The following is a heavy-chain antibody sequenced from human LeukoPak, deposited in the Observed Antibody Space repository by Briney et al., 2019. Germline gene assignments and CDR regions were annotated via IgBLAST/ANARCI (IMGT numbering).Heavy chain of an antibody. CDR2: IYYSGST. V-gene: IGHV4-59*01. CDR3: ARDRKEYYYDSSGYDSFDI. D-gene: IGHD3-22*01. Sequence: SETLSLTCTVSGGSLSSYDWSWIREPPGNGLEGSGYIYYSGSTNYNPSLKSRVTMSVDTSKNQCSLTLSSVTAADTAVYYCARDRKEYYYDSSGYDSFDIWGQGTMVTVSS. J-gene: IGHJ3*02. CDR1: GGSLSSYD.